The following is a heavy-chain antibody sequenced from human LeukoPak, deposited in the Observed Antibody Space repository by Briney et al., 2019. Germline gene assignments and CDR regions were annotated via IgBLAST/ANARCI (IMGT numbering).Heavy chain of an antibody. V-gene: IGHV4-61*02. CDR2: IYTRDST. CDR3: AREIVGLTRPFDY. CDR1: GGSIGSATGTYY. Sequence: SETLSLTCTVSGGSIGSATGTYYWSWIRQPAGKGLEWIGRIYTRDSTYYNPSLKSRVTIPLDTSKNQFSLSLNSVTAADTAVYYCAREIVGLTRPFDYWGQGTLVTVSS. D-gene: IGHD1-26*01. J-gene: IGHJ4*02.